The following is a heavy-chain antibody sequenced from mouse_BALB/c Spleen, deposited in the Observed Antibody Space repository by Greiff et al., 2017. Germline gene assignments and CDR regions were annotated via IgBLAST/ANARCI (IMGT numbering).Heavy chain of an antibody. CDR1: GYSFTSYW. Sequence: EGQLQQSGTVLARPGASVKMSCKASGYSFTSYWMHWVKQRPGQGLEWIGAIYPGNSDTSYNQKFKGKAKLTAVTSASTAYMELSSLTNEDSAVYYCTRDTTVVADYAMDYWGQGTSVTVSS. D-gene: IGHD1-1*01. V-gene: IGHV1-5*01. CDR2: IYPGNSDT. CDR3: TRDTTVVADYAMDY. J-gene: IGHJ4*01.